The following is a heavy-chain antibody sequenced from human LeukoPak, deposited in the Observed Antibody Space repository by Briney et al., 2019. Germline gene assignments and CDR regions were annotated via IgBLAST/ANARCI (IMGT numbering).Heavy chain of an antibody. J-gene: IGHJ4*02. Sequence: PSQTLSLTCTVSGGSISSGNYCWSWIRQSAGKGLEWIGHIYASGSTNYNPSLKSRVTMSVDTSKNQFSLKLISVTAADTAVYYCARAGWNYVDYWGQGTLVTVSS. CDR2: IYASGST. CDR1: GGSISSGNYC. V-gene: IGHV4-61*09. D-gene: IGHD6-19*01. CDR3: ARAGWNYVDY.